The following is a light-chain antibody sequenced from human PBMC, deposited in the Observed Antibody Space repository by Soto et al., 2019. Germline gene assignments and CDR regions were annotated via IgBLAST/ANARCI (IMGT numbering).Light chain of an antibody. CDR3: QQYANLPLT. V-gene: IGKV1-33*01. CDR1: ADIRNN. Sequence: DIQMTQSPSSLSALVGNRVTITCRASADIRNNLNWYQQKPGKAPKVLIYDASHLESGVPSRFSGGGSGTEFTFTISSLQAEDIATYYCQQYANLPLTFGPGTKVDIK. J-gene: IGKJ3*01. CDR2: DAS.